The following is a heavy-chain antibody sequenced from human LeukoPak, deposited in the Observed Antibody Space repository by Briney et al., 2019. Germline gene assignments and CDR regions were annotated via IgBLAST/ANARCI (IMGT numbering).Heavy chain of an antibody. CDR2: IKQDGSEK. J-gene: IGHJ4*02. CDR3: ARMVGWQWLADY. V-gene: IGHV3-7*01. D-gene: IGHD6-19*01. CDR1: GFTFSSNG. Sequence: PGGSLRLSCGASGFTFSSNGMSWVRQAPGKGLEWVANIKQDGSEKYYVDSVKGRFTISRDNAKNSLYLQMNSLRAEDTAVYYCARMVGWQWLADYWGQGTLVTVS.